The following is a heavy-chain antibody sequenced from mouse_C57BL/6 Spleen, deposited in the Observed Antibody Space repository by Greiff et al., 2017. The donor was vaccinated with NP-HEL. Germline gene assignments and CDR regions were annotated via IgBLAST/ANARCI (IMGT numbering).Heavy chain of an antibody. CDR2: INPSSGYT. Sequence: VQLQQSGAELARPGASVKMSCKASGYTFTSYTMHWVKQRPGQGLEWIGYINPSSGYTKYNQKFKDKATLTADKSSSTAYMQLSSLTSEDSAVYYCAREMILRYYFDYWGQGTTLTVSS. V-gene: IGHV1-4*01. D-gene: IGHD1-1*01. J-gene: IGHJ2*01. CDR1: GYTFTSYT. CDR3: AREMILRYYFDY.